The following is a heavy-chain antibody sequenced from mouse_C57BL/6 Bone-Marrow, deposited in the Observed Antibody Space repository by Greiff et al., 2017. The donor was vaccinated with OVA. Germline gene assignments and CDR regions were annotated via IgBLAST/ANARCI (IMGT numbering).Heavy chain of an antibody. Sequence: EVQLQQSGAELVRPGASVKLSCTASGFNIKDDYMHWVKQRPEQGLEWIGWIDPENGDTEYASKFQGKATITADTSSNTAYLQLSSLTSEDTAVYYCTTSGYYWCAYWGQGTLVTVSA. CDR1: GFNIKDDY. CDR3: TTSGYYWCAY. D-gene: IGHD2-3*01. V-gene: IGHV14-4*01. J-gene: IGHJ3*01. CDR2: IDPENGDT.